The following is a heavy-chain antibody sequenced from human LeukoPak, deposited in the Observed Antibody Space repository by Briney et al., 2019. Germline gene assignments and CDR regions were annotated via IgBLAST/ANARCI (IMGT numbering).Heavy chain of an antibody. CDR2: ISSSSSYI. V-gene: IGHV3-21*01. D-gene: IGHD2-2*01. Sequence: GVLRLSCAASGFTFSSYSMNWVRQAPGKGLEWVSSISSSSSYIYYADSVKGRFTISRDNAKNSLYLQMNSLRAEDTAVYYCARVGSRAFDIWGQGTMVTVSS. J-gene: IGHJ3*02. CDR3: ARVGSRAFDI. CDR1: GFTFSSYS.